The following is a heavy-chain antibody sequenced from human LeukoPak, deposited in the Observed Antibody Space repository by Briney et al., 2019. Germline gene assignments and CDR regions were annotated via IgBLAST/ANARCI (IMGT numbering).Heavy chain of an antibody. V-gene: IGHV4-39*01. CDR3: ARLSMLGYCSGGSCSLAMDV. D-gene: IGHD2-15*01. CDR1: GGSISSSSYY. J-gene: IGHJ6*04. CDR2: MYYSGST. Sequence: PSETLSLTCTVSGGSISSSSYYWGWIRQPPGKGLEWIGSMYYSGSTYYNPSLKRRVTISGDTYKNQFSLKLSPVTAADTVVYYCARLSMLGYCSGGSCSLAMDVWGKGTTVTISS.